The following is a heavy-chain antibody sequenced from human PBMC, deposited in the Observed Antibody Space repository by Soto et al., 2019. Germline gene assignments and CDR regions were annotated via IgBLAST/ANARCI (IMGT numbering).Heavy chain of an antibody. CDR3: ARLGHTGH. CDR2: VIPILGTA. J-gene: IGHJ4*02. Sequence: QVQLVQSGAEVKKPGSSVKVSCTASGGSLRNSVISWVRQAPAQRLEWMGGVIPILGTANYAQKFQGRVTMTADEATSTAYMDLSSLSPDDTAVYYFARLGHTGHWGPATLVIVSS. CDR1: GGSLRNSV. D-gene: IGHD1-1*01. V-gene: IGHV1-69*01.